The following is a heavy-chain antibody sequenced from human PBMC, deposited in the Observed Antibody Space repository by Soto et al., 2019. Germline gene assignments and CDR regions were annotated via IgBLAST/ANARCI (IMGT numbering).Heavy chain of an antibody. J-gene: IGHJ6*03. V-gene: IGHV1-69*02. CDR1: GGSFTSYS. CDR3: AKSLLFVDHGYMDV. CDR2: IIPIQGKA. Sequence: QVQLVQSGAELKKPGSSVKVSCEASGGSFTSYSFTWVRQAPGQGPEWMGRIIPIQGKANYALKFQDRVTITADRSTRTVYMELTSLRPEDTAVYFCAKSLLFVDHGYMDVWGKGTTVTVSS. D-gene: IGHD2-21*01.